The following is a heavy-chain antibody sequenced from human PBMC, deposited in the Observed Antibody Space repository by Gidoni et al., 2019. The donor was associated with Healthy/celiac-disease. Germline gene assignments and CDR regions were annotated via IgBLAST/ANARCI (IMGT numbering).Heavy chain of an antibody. J-gene: IGHJ4*02. Sequence: EVQLVESGGVLVQPGGYLRHSCADSGFTFSSYSMNWVRQAPGKGLEWFSYISSSSSTIYDAASVKGRFTISRDNAKNSLYLQMNSLRDEDTAVYYCAREEDSSGYYYDYWGQGTLVTVSS. D-gene: IGHD3-22*01. V-gene: IGHV3-48*02. CDR2: ISSSSSTI. CDR3: AREEDSSGYYYDY. CDR1: GFTFSSYS.